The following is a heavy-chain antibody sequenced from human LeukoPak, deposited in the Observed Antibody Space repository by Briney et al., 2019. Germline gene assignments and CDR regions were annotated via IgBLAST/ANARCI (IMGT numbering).Heavy chain of an antibody. CDR3: TSPDIAAAGIFDY. J-gene: IGHJ4*02. CDR2: ISSSSSYI. Sequence: GGSLRLSCAASGFTFSSYSMNWVRQAPGKGLEWVSSISSSSSYIYYADSVKGRFTISRDNAKNSLYLQMNSLRAEDTAVYYCTSPDIAAAGIFDYWGQGTLVTVSS. CDR1: GFTFSSYS. V-gene: IGHV3-21*01. D-gene: IGHD6-13*01.